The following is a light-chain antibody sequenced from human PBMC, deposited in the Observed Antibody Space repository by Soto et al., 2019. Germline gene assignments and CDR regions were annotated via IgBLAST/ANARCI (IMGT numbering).Light chain of an antibody. V-gene: IGKV3-11*01. CDR3: QQRSNWPLT. J-gene: IGKJ4*01. Sequence: EIVLTQSPATLSLSPGERATLSCRASQSVGRYLAWYQQKPGQAPRLLIYDASNRATGIPARCSGSGSGTDFTLTIGSLEPEDFAVYYCQQRSNWPLTFGGGTKVEIK. CDR2: DAS. CDR1: QSVGRY.